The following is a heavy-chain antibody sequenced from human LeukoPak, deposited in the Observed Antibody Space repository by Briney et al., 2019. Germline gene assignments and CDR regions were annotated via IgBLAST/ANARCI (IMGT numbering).Heavy chain of an antibody. V-gene: IGHV1-2*02. CDR1: GYTFTDYY. CDR3: AREGRDFGPHKLAGFDC. J-gene: IGHJ4*02. D-gene: IGHD1-1*01. Sequence: GASVKVSCKTSGYTFTDYYMHWVRQAPGQGLGWMGWINPNSGATNYVQEFQGRVTMTRDTSVTTAYMELSGLRSDDTAVYYCAREGRDFGPHKLAGFDCWGQGTLVTVSS. CDR2: INPNSGAT.